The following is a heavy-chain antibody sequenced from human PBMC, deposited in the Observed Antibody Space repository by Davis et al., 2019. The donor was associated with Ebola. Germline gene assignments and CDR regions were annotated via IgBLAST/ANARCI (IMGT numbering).Heavy chain of an antibody. V-gene: IGHV1-18*01. D-gene: IGHD1-14*01. CDR3: ARDRLRYYYGLDV. Sequence: ASVKVSCKASGYTFTSYGISWVRQAPGQGPEWMGWIGAHNDNTKYAPKFQGRVTMTTDTSTSTAYMELRGLRSDDTAVYYCARDRLRYYYGLDVWGQGTTVSVSS. J-gene: IGHJ6*02. CDR2: IGAHNDNT. CDR1: GYTFTSYG.